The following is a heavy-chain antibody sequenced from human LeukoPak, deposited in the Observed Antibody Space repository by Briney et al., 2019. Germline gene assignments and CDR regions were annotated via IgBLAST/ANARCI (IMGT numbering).Heavy chain of an antibody. CDR2: IIDYNGNT. V-gene: IGHV1-18*01. CDR3: ARSGWYGWAKYNWFDP. J-gene: IGHJ5*02. Sequence: GASAKVSCKASGYTFTSYGISWVRQAPGQGLEWMGWIIDYNGNTNYAQEVQGRVTMTTDTSTSTAYMELRSLRPDDTAVYYCARSGWYGWAKYNWFDPWGQGTLVTVSS. D-gene: IGHD6-19*01. CDR1: GYTFTSYG.